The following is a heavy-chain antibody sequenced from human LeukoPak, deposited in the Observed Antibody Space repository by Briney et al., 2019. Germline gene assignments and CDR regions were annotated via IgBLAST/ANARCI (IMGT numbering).Heavy chain of an antibody. CDR2: ISWDGRNM. J-gene: IGHJ3*01. V-gene: IGHV3-9*01. CDR3: IKDMGFDLLKDAFDL. CDR1: GFSLDDYA. D-gene: IGHD1-26*01. Sequence: TGGSLILSCAASGFSLDDYAMHWVRQAPGQGLEWVSSISWDGRNMAYAASVKGRFTISRDNAQNSLYLQMYSLKIGDTAFYYCIKDMGFDLLKDAFDLWGQGMLVTVSS.